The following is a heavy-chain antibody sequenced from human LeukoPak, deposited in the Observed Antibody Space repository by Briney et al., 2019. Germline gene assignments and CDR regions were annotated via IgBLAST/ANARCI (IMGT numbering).Heavy chain of an antibody. J-gene: IGHJ4*02. D-gene: IGHD3-9*01. CDR3: ARGNILTGYDY. V-gene: IGHV3-23*01. CDR2: ISGSGGST. CDR1: GFTFSSYA. Sequence: GGSLRLSCAASGFTFSSYAMSWVRQAPGKGLEWVSAISGSGGSTYYADSVKGRFTISRENAKNSLYLQMNSLRAGDTALYYCARGNILTGYDYWGQGALVTVSS.